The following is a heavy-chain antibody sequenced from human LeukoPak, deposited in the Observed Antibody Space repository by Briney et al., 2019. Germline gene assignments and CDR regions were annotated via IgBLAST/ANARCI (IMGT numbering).Heavy chain of an antibody. D-gene: IGHD6-13*01. CDR2: XXXXXXGT. CDR3: AREAARVLGSSSSVYYYGMDV. V-gene: IGHV1-2*02. CDR1: GYTFTGYH. J-gene: IGHJ6*02. Sequence: ASVKVSCKASGYTFTGYHXHWXGQARGRGLXXXXXXXXXXXGTNYGQKFQGRVTMTRDTSISKAYMELSRLRSDDTAVYYCAREAARVLGSSSSVYYYGMDVWGQGTTVTVSS.